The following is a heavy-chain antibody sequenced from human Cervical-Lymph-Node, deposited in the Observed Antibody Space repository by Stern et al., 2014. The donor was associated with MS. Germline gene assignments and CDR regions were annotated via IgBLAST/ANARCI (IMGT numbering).Heavy chain of an antibody. CDR1: GGTFSSSYA. CDR3: ARGVVSNRATATLHNLFDP. J-gene: IGHJ5*02. CDR2: IIPILGLP. V-gene: IGHV1-69*09. D-gene: IGHD1-1*01. Sequence: QVQLVQSGAEVKKPGSSVNVSCMASGGTFSSSYAITWMRQAPGQGPEWMGRIIPILGLPYYAQKFQGRVTITADTSTNTAYMGLNSLTSEDTAVYYCARGVVSNRATATLHNLFDPWGQGTLVTVSS.